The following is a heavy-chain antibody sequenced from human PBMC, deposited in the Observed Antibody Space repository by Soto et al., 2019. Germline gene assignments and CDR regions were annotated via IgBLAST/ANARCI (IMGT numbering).Heavy chain of an antibody. J-gene: IGHJ4*02. D-gene: IGHD2-8*01. CDR1: GGSISNFY. V-gene: IGHV4-59*01. Sequence: SETLSLTCAVSGGSISNFYWSWSRQPPGKGLEWIGYISYSGNTNYNPSLKSRVSISVDTSKNQLSLNLTSVTAADTAVYYCARAPMVLSRSYFDSWGQGTPVTVSS. CDR2: ISYSGNT. CDR3: ARAPMVLSRSYFDS.